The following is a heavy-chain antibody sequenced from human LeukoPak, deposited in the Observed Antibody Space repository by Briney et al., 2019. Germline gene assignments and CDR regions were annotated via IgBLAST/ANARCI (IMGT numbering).Heavy chain of an antibody. CDR3: ARVPHIVVVFDY. V-gene: IGHV4-30-4*01. Sequence: PSETLSLTCSVSGGSISSGDYYWSWIRQPPGKGLEWIGYIYYSGSTYYNPSLKSRVTISVDTSKNQFSLKLSSVTAADTAVYYCARVPHIVVVFDYWGQGTLVTVSS. CDR1: GGSISSGDYY. D-gene: IGHD2-21*01. J-gene: IGHJ4*02. CDR2: IYYSGST.